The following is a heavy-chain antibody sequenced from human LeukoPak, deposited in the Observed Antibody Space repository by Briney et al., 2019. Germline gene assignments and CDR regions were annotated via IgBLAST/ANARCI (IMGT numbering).Heavy chain of an antibody. Sequence: PSETLSLTCAVSGGSISSGGYSWSWIRQPPGKGLEWIGYIYHSGSTYYNPSLKSRVTISVDRSKNQFSLKLSSVTAADTAVYYCARVLEGADNYFDYWGQGTLVTVSS. D-gene: IGHD3-3*01. CDR1: GGSISSGGYS. V-gene: IGHV4-30-2*01. J-gene: IGHJ4*02. CDR3: ARVLEGADNYFDY. CDR2: IYHSGST.